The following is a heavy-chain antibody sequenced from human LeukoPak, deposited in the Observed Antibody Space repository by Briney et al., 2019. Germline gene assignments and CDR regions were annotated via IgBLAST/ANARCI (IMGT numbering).Heavy chain of an antibody. J-gene: IGHJ3*02. CDR1: GGSISSGGYS. Sequence: PSQTLSLTCAVSGGSISSGGYSWSWIRQPPGKGLEWIGYIYHSGSTYYNPSLKSRVTISVDTSKNQFSLKLSSVTAADTAVYYCASSYYDFWSGYSGGWNAFDIWGQGTMVTVSS. CDR3: ASSYYDFWSGYSGGWNAFDI. D-gene: IGHD3-3*01. V-gene: IGHV4-30-2*01. CDR2: IYHSGST.